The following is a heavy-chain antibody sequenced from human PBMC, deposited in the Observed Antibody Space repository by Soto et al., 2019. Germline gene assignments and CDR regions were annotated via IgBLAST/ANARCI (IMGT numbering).Heavy chain of an antibody. J-gene: IGHJ6*03. Sequence: PSQALSLTCAISGDSVSSNSAAWNWIRQSPSRGLEWLGRTYYRSKWYNDYAVSVKSRITINPDTSKNQFSLQLNSVTPEDTAVYYCARGGRYNWNYHPQAYYHYMDVWGKGTTVTVSS. V-gene: IGHV6-1*01. CDR1: GDSVSSNSAA. CDR2: TYYRSKWYN. D-gene: IGHD1-7*01. CDR3: ARGGRYNWNYHPQAYYHYMDV.